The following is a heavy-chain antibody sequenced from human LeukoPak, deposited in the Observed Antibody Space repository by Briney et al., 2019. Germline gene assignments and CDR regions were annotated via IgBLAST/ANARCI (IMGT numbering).Heavy chain of an antibody. CDR3: AGSRYFDWLLPLRGAGGFDY. CDR2: IYFSGTT. Sequence: WETLSLTCTVSGGSMSSSSYHWGWIRQPPGQGLEWIGSIYFSGTTFYHPSLKSRVTISVDTSKNQFSLKLSSVTAADTAVYYCAGSRYFDWLLPLRGAGGFDYWGQGTLVTVSS. D-gene: IGHD3-9*01. CDR1: GGSMSSSSYH. J-gene: IGHJ4*02. V-gene: IGHV4-39*07.